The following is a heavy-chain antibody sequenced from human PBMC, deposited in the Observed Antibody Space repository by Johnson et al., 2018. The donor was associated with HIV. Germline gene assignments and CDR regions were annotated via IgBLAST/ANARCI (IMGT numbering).Heavy chain of an antibody. Sequence: VQLVESGGGLVQPGGSLRLSCAVSGFTVINNYMTWVRQAPGKGLEWVSIIYSRDTTYYADSVKGRFTISRDNAKNSLYLQMNSLRAEDTAVFYCARDRSKLLYPFDAFDIWGQGTMVTVSS. J-gene: IGHJ3*02. V-gene: IGHV3-66*01. CDR2: IYSRDTT. CDR1: GFTVINNY. D-gene: IGHD2-21*02. CDR3: ARDRSKLLYPFDAFDI.